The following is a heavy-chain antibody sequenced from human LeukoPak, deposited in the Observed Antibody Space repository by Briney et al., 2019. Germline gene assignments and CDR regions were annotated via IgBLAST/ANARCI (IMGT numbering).Heavy chain of an antibody. Sequence: GGSLRLSCAASGFTFSRYWMHWVRQAPGKGLEWVAFIWHDGSNRYHADSVKGRFTISRDNSKDTVYLQINSLRAEDTAVYHCARDGRDGYNFDYWGQGTLVTVSS. D-gene: IGHD5-24*01. CDR1: GFTFSRYW. CDR3: ARDGRDGYNFDY. V-gene: IGHV3-33*08. CDR2: IWHDGSNR. J-gene: IGHJ4*02.